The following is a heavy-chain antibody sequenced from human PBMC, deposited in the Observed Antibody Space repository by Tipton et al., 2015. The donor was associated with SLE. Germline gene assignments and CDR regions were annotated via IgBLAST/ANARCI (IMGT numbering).Heavy chain of an antibody. V-gene: IGHV3-21*01. CDR2: ISSSSSYI. CDR1: GFTFSSYS. Sequence: SLRLSCAASGFTFSSYSMNWVRQAPGKGLEWVSSISSSSSYIYYGDSVKGRFTISRDNAKKSLYLQMNSLRAEDTAVYYCARSGAARAFDYWGQATLVTVSS. J-gene: IGHJ4*02. CDR3: ARSGAARAFDY. D-gene: IGHD2-15*01.